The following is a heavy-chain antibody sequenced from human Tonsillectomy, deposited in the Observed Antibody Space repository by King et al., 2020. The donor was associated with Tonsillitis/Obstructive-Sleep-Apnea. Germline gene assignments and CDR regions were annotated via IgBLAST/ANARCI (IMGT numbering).Heavy chain of an antibody. Sequence: QLVQSGGGVVQPGRPLRLSCAASGFPFSTYAMHWVRQAPGKGLEWVAIISYDGTDKYYADSVKGRFTISRDNSKNTLYLQMNSLTAEDTAVYYCARTGSWYAYYHSYMDVWGKGTTVTVSS. V-gene: IGHV3-30*01. D-gene: IGHD6-13*01. J-gene: IGHJ6*03. CDR2: ISYDGTDK. CDR1: GFPFSTYA. CDR3: ARTGSWYAYYHSYMDV.